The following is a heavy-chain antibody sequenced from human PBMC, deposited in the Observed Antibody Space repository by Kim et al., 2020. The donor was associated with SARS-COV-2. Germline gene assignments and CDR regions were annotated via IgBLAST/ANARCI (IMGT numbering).Heavy chain of an antibody. Sequence: GGSLRLSCAASGFTFSSYGMHWVRQAPGKGLEWVAVIWYDGSNKYYADSVKGRFTISRDNSKNTLYLQMNSLRAEDTAVYYCARDQTESPVITFGGVIWYGMDVWGQGTTVTVSS. D-gene: IGHD3-16*01. CDR1: GFTFSSYG. V-gene: IGHV3-33*01. CDR3: ARDQTESPVITFGGVIWYGMDV. CDR2: IWYDGSNK. J-gene: IGHJ6*02.